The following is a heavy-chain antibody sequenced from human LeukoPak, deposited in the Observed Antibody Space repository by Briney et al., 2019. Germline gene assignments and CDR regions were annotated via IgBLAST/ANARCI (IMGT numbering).Heavy chain of an antibody. CDR1: GFNINNYG. Sequence: GGSLRLSCAASGFNINNYGMTWVRQAPGKGLEWVSTISDSGRGTYYADSVKGRFTISRDNSKNTLYLQMNSLRAEDTAVYYCAKVWSVGAGLVSAFDIWGQGTMVTVSS. CDR3: AKVWSVGAGLVSAFDI. J-gene: IGHJ3*02. CDR2: ISDSGRGT. V-gene: IGHV3-23*01. D-gene: IGHD1-26*01.